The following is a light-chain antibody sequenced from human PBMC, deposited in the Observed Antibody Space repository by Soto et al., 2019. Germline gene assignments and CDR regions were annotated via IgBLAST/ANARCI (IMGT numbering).Light chain of an antibody. Sequence: EIVLTQSPGTLSLSPGERATLSCRASQSVSSSYLAWYQQKPSQAPRLLIYGASSRATGIPDRFSGSGSGTDFTITISRLEPEDFAVYYCQQYGSSHTFGGGTKVEIK. CDR2: GAS. V-gene: IGKV3-20*01. CDR1: QSVSSSY. CDR3: QQYGSSHT. J-gene: IGKJ4*01.